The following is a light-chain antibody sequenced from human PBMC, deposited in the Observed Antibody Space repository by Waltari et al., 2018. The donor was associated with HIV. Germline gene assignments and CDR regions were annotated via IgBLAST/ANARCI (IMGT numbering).Light chain of an antibody. V-gene: IGLV1-47*01. CDR2: RNS. CDR1: SPGTGRTS. Sequence: SVLSPPPSASGTPAQRVPIPCSGRSPGTGRTSVYWYQQLPGAAPKLLIYRNSQRPSGVPDRFSGSKSGSSASLTISGLRSDDEADYYCAIWDDNLRGVFGGGTRLTVL. J-gene: IGLJ2*01. CDR3: AIWDDNLRGV.